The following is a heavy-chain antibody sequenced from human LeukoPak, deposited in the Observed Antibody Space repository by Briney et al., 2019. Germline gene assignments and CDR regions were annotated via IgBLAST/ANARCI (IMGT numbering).Heavy chain of an antibody. CDR3: ARGAYCYDILTGYYY. D-gene: IGHD3-9*01. J-gene: IGHJ4*02. V-gene: IGHV1-8*01. CDR1: GYTFTSYD. CDR2: MNRNSGNT. Sequence: ASVKVSCKASGYTFTSYDINWVRQAPGQGLEWMGWMNRNSGNTGYAQKLQGRVTMTRNTSISTPYMELSSLRSEDTAVYYCARGAYCYDILTGYYYWGQGTLVTVSS.